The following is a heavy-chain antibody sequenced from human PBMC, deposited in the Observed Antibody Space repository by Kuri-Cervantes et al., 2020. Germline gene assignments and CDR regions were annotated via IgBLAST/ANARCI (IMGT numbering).Heavy chain of an antibody. D-gene: IGHD3-9*01. J-gene: IGHJ5*02. CDR1: GFTFSSDW. CDR2: IKQDGSEK. CDR3: AKVHVDYYDILTGYPMGWFDP. V-gene: IGHV3-7*03. Sequence: GGSLRLSGAASGFTFSSDWMSWVRQAPGKGLEWVANIKQDGSEKYYVDSVKGRFTISRDNSKNTLYLQMNSLRAEDTVVYYCAKVHVDYYDILTGYPMGWFDPWGQGTLVTVSS.